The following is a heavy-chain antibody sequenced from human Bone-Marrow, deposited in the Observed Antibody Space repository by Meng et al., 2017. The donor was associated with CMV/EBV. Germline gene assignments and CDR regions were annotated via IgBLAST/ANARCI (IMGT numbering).Heavy chain of an antibody. CDR3: ARDRGCSSTSCYTLNGMDV. V-gene: IGHV3-53*01. CDR1: GFTVSSNY. J-gene: IGHJ6*02. D-gene: IGHD2-2*02. Sequence: GGSLRLSCAASGFTVSSNYMSWVRQAPGKGLEWVSVIYSGGSTYYADSVKGRFTISRDNAKNSLYLQMNSLRAEDTAVYYCARDRGCSSTSCYTLNGMDVWGQGTTVTVSS. CDR2: IYSGGST.